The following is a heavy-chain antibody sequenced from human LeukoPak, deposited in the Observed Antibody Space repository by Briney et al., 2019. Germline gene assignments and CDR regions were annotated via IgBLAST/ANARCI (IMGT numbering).Heavy chain of an antibody. CDR3: ATPGAAAGLFDY. J-gene: IGHJ4*02. D-gene: IGHD6-13*01. Sequence: SETLSLTCAVSGASISLGNYYWGWIRQPPGKGLEWIGTIYYTGNTNYNPSLKSRVTISLDTSKNQISLKLSSVAAADTAVYYCATPGAAAGLFDYWGQGTLVTVSS. V-gene: IGHV4-39*01. CDR2: IYYTGNT. CDR1: GASISLGNYY.